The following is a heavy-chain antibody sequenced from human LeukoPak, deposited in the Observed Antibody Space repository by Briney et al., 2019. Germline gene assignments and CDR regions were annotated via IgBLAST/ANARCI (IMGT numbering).Heavy chain of an antibody. CDR1: GFTFSSYA. V-gene: IGHV3-23*01. D-gene: IGHD3-10*01. CDR3: AKDLRSTTFPFGASYYFDY. J-gene: IGHJ4*02. CDR2: ISGSGGST. Sequence: GGSLRLSCAASGFTFSSYAMSWVRQAPGKGLEWVSAISGSGGSTYYADSVKGRFTVSRDNSKNTLYLQMNSLRADDTAVYYCAKDLRSTTFPFGASYYFDYCGQGTLVTVSS.